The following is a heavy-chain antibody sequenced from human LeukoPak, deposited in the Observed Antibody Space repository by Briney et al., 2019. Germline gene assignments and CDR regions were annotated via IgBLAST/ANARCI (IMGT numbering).Heavy chain of an antibody. Sequence: GGSLRLSCGVSGLTFSSYNMNWVRQAPGKGLEWVSYISNSGSMIYYADSVKGRFTLSRDNAKNSLYLQMNSLRDEDTAVYYCARGPISGWSADYWGQGTLVTVSS. V-gene: IGHV3-48*02. D-gene: IGHD6-19*01. J-gene: IGHJ4*02. CDR2: ISNSGSMI. CDR3: ARGPISGWSADY. CDR1: GLTFSSYN.